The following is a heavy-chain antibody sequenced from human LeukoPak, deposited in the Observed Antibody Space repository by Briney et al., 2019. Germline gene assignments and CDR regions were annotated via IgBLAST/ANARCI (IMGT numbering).Heavy chain of an antibody. CDR1: TFIFSDYA. V-gene: IGHV3-30*02. D-gene: IGHD2-2*01. J-gene: IGHJ3*02. Sequence: GGSLRLSCAASTFIFSDYAMTWVRQAPGKGLEWVAFIRYDGINKYHADSVKGRFTISRDNSKNTLYLQMNSLRAEDTAVYYCAKDRSSSQLLSYDAFDIWGQGTMVTVSS. CDR2: IRYDGINK. CDR3: AKDRSSSQLLSYDAFDI.